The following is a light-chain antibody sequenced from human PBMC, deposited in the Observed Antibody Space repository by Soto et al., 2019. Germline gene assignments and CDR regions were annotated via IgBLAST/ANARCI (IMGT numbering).Light chain of an antibody. J-gene: IGLJ1*01. CDR2: TDN. V-gene: IGLV1-44*01. CDR1: SSNIGINT. CDR3: AAWDDSLNGLYV. Sequence: QSVLTQPPSASGTPGQRVTISCPGSSSNIGINTVNWYQQVPGTAPKLLIYTDNQRPSGVPDRFSGSKSGTSASLAISGLQSEDEADYYCAAWDDSLNGLYVFGTGTKSPS.